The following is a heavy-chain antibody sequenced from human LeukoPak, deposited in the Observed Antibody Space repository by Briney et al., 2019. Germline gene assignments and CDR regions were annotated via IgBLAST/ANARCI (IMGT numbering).Heavy chain of an antibody. Sequence: GGSLRLPCAASGFTFSGHWMSWVRQAPGKGLEWVAKIKPDGSEEYYVDSVKGRFTISRDNTKNSLYPQMNSLRAEDTAVYYCTRDVWFSFDYWGQGTLVTVSS. V-gene: IGHV3-7*01. CDR1: GFTFSGHW. CDR2: IKPDGSEE. CDR3: TRDVWFSFDY. D-gene: IGHD3-10*01. J-gene: IGHJ4*02.